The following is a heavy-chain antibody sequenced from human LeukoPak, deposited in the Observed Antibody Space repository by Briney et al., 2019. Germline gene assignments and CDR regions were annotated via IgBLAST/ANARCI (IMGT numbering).Heavy chain of an antibody. D-gene: IGHD2-15*01. J-gene: IGHJ3*02. Sequence: SVKVSCKASGGTFSSYAISWARQAPGQGLEWMGGIIPIFGTANYAQKFQGRVTITADESTSTAYMELSSLRSEDTAVYYCAMGVTRKVVVAAPDAFDIWGQGTMVTVSS. CDR1: GGTFSSYA. CDR3: AMGVTRKVVVAAPDAFDI. V-gene: IGHV1-69*13. CDR2: IIPIFGTA.